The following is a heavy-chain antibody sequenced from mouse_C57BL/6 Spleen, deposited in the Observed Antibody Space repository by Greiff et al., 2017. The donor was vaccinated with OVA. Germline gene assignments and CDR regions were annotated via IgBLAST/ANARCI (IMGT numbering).Heavy chain of an antibody. CDR2: IWTGGGT. CDR1: GFSLTSYA. Sequence: VKLMESGPGLVAPSQSLSITCTVSGFSLTSYAISWVRQPPGKGLEWLGVIWTGGGTNYNSALKSRLSISKDNSKSQVFLKMNSLQTDDTARYYCARNSYYDYDEGYFDVWGTGTTVTVSS. J-gene: IGHJ1*03. D-gene: IGHD2-4*01. V-gene: IGHV2-9-1*01. CDR3: ARNSYYDYDEGYFDV.